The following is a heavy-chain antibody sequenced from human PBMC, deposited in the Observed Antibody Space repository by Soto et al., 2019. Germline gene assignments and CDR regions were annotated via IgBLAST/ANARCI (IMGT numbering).Heavy chain of an antibody. CDR3: ASSYCSSTSGPIDY. V-gene: IGHV4-4*02. Sequence: QVQLQESGPGLVKPSGTLSLTCAVSSGSISSSNWWSWVRQPPGKGLEWIGEIYHSGSTNYNPSAKRRATKSVEKSKYQFSLNLSSVTAAETAVYYCASSYCSSTSGPIDYWGPGTLVTVSS. D-gene: IGHD2-2*01. CDR1: SGSISSSNW. CDR2: IYHSGST. J-gene: IGHJ4*02.